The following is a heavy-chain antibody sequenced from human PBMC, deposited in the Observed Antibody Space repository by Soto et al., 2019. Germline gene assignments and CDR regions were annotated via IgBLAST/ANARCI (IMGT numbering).Heavy chain of an antibody. J-gene: IGHJ4*02. CDR3: ARGSITMVRGVINQGVFTLGY. CDR1: GGSFSGYY. V-gene: IGHV4-34*01. D-gene: IGHD3-10*01. CDR2: INHSGST. Sequence: QVQLQQWGAGLLKPSETLSLTCAVYGGSFSGYYWSWIRQPPGKGLEWIGEINHSGSTNYNPSLKSRVTISVDTSKNQFSLKLSSVTAADTAVYYCARGSITMVRGVINQGVFTLGYWGQGTLVTVSS.